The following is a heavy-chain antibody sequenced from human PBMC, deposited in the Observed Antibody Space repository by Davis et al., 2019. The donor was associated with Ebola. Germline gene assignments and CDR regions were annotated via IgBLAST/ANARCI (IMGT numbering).Heavy chain of an antibody. CDR2: INPHNGNT. D-gene: IGHD6-19*01. Sequence: ASVKVSCKASGYTFTGYYMHWVRQAPGQGLEWMGWINPHNGNTNYAQNVQGRVTMTTDTSTSTAYMEVGSLRSDDTAVYYCARLGSGWYWYFDLWGRGTLVTVSS. CDR1: GYTFTGYY. CDR3: ARLGSGWYWYFDL. V-gene: IGHV1-18*04. J-gene: IGHJ2*01.